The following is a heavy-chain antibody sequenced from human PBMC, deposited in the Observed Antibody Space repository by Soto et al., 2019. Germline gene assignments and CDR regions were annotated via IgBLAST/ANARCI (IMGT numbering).Heavy chain of an antibody. V-gene: IGHV5-10-1*01. J-gene: IGHJ3*02. Sequence: PGESLKISCQGSGYSFTSYWISWVRQMPGKGLEWMGRIDPSDSYTNYSPSFQGHVTISADKSISTAYLQWSSLKASDTAMYYCSICPIVVVVTANPLDAFDIWGQGTMVTVSS. CDR1: GYSFTSYW. CDR2: IDPSDSYT. D-gene: IGHD2-21*02. CDR3: SICPIVVVVTANPLDAFDI.